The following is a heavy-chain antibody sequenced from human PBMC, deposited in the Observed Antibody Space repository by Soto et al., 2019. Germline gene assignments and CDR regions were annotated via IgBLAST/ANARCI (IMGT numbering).Heavy chain of an antibody. V-gene: IGHV2-70*04. D-gene: IGHD2-15*01. Sequence: CGPTLANPTPTLPLTCTFSGFSLTTSGMRVSWIRKPPGKALEWLARIDWDDDKFYNTSLKTRLTISKDSSKNQVVLTMTNMDPVDTATYYCARMFHCSGGTCPFDYWGQGAMVTVSS. CDR2: IDWDDDK. CDR1: GFSLTTSGMR. CDR3: ARMFHCSGGTCPFDY. J-gene: IGHJ4*02.